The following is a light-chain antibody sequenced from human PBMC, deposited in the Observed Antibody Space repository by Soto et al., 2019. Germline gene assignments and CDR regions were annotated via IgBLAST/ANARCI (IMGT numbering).Light chain of an antibody. Sequence: QSVLTQPRSVSGSPGQSVTISCTGTSSDVGGYNYVSWYQQHPDKAPKLMFYDVSKRPSGVPDRFSGSKSGNTASLTISGLQAEDEADYYCCSYAGSYTWVFGGGTQLTVL. J-gene: IGLJ3*02. CDR3: CSYAGSYTWV. CDR1: SSDVGGYNY. CDR2: DVS. V-gene: IGLV2-11*01.